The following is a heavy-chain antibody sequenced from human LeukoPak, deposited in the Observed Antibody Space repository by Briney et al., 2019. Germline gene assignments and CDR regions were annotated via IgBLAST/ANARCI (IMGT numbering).Heavy chain of an antibody. J-gene: IGHJ6*02. CDR1: GDSVSSNSAA. CDR2: TYYRSKWYN. V-gene: IGHV6-1*01. CDR3: ARGFHSSGYYRLGYYYGMDV. Sequence: SQTLSLTCAISGDSVSSNSAAWNWIRQSPSRGLEWLGRTYYRSKWYNDYAVSVKSRITINPDTSKNQFSLQPNSVTPEDTAVYYCARGFHSSGYYRLGYYYGMDVWGQGTTVTVSS. D-gene: IGHD3-22*01.